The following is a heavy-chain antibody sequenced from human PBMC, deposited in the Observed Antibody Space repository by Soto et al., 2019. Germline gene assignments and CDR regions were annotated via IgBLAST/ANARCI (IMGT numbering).Heavy chain of an antibody. CDR1: GFTFSSYA. D-gene: IGHD6-13*01. Sequence: GGSLRLSCAASGFTFSSYAMHWVRQAPGKGLEWVAVISYDGSNKYYADSVKGRFTISRDNSKNTLYLQMNSLRAEDTAVYYCARTSTVNSSSWYQVPYFDYWGQGTLVTVSS. V-gene: IGHV3-30-3*01. CDR2: ISYDGSNK. CDR3: ARTSTVNSSSWYQVPYFDY. J-gene: IGHJ4*02.